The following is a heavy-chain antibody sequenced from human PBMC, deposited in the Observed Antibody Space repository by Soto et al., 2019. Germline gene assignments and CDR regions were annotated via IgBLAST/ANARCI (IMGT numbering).Heavy chain of an antibody. CDR2: ISKSDYT. J-gene: IGHJ4*02. CDR3: AREDSIIIPAVSDF. CDR1: GFAFNNYG. Sequence: LRLSCTVSGFAFNNYGINWVRQAPGQGLEWVSSISKSDYTYYSDSVKGRFTISRDNAKNSVSLQMNTLRVEDTAVYYCAREDSIIIPAVSDFWGQGTLVTVSS. V-gene: IGHV3-21*01. D-gene: IGHD2-2*01.